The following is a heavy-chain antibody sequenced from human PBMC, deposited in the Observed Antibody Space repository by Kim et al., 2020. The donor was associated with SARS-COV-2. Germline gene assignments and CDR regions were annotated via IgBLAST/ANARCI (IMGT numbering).Heavy chain of an antibody. CDR3: AKDMGPYDSSGFDAGLFDY. J-gene: IGHJ4*02. CDR1: GFTFSSYA. D-gene: IGHD3-22*01. V-gene: IGHV3-23*01. Sequence: GGSLRLSCAASGFTFSSYAMSWVRQAPGKGLEWVSAISGSGGSTYYADSVKGRFTISRDNSKNTLYLQMNSLRAEDTAVYYCAKDMGPYDSSGFDAGLFDYWGQGTLVTVSS. CDR2: ISGSGGST.